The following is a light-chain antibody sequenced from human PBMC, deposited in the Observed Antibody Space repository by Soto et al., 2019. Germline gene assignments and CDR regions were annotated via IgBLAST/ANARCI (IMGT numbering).Light chain of an antibody. CDR3: QQYNDWPPA. CDR1: QSIGGA. V-gene: IGKV3-15*01. CDR2: GAS. Sequence: TLMTQSPDTLSVSPGERATFSCRASQSIGGALAWYQQKPGQAPRLLIHGASTRATGLPARFSGSGSGTDFTLTISSLQSEDFAVYYCQQYNDWPPAFGQGTKVEIK. J-gene: IGKJ1*01.